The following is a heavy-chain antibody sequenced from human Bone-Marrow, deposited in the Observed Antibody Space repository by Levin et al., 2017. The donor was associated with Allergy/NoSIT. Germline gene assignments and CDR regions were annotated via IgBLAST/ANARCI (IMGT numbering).Heavy chain of an antibody. CDR2: IYYNSYT. Sequence: SETLSLTCTVSGASINSTNYYWGWIRQPPGKGLEWIGTIYYNSYTYYNPSLKSRVTISKDTSKNHFSRKLSSVTAAEAAVYYCARLGDNWNVNWFDPWGQGTLVTVTS. J-gene: IGHJ5*02. CDR1: GASINSTNYY. CDR3: ARLGDNWNVNWFDP. V-gene: IGHV4-39*07. D-gene: IGHD1-20*01.